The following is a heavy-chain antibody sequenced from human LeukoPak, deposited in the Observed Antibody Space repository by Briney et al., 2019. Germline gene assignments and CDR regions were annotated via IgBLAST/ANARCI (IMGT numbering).Heavy chain of an antibody. V-gene: IGHV1-46*01. D-gene: IGHD3-10*01. J-gene: IGHJ3*02. CDR3: AVGVRGSGSYQIWGHAFDI. Sequence: ASVKVSCKASGYTFTSYGISWVRQAPGQGLEWMGIINPSGGSTSYAQKFQGRVTMTRDTSTSTVYMELSSLRSEDTAVYYCAVGVRGSGSYQIWGHAFDIWGQGTMVTVSS. CDR1: GYTFTSYG. CDR2: INPSGGST.